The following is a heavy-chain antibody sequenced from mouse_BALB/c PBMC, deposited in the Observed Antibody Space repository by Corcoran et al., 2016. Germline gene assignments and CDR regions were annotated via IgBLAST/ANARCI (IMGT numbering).Heavy chain of an antibody. V-gene: IGHV1S34*01. CDR1: GYSCTGYY. CDR2: ISCYNGAT. J-gene: IGHJ4*01. D-gene: IGHD1-1*01. CDR3: ARHGSSQYSSAMDY. Sequence: LVKTGASVKISCKASGYSCTGYYMHWVKQSHGKSLEWIGYISCYNGATSYNQKFKGKATFTVDTSSSTAYMQFNSLTSEDSAVYYCARHGSSQYSSAMDYCGQGTSVTVSS.